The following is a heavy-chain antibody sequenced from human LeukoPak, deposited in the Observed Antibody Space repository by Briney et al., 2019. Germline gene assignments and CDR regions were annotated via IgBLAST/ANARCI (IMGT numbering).Heavy chain of an antibody. V-gene: IGHV3-30*18. D-gene: IGHD4-17*01. CDR1: GFTFSRFG. CDR3: AKSHPPTVTTEEGEYLQH. CDR2: ISFDGSNQ. Sequence: PGRSLRLSCAASGFTFSRFGMHWVRQAPRQGLEWVAVISFDGSNQYYADSVKGRFTIYRDNFKNTVYLQMNSLRAEETAVYYCAKSHPPTVTTEEGEYLQHWGQGTLVTVSS. J-gene: IGHJ1*01.